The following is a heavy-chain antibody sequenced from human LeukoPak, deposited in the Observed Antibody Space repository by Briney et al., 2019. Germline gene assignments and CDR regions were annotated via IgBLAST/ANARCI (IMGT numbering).Heavy chain of an antibody. Sequence: GGSLRLSCATSRFTFTTFWMHWVRQAPGKGLVWVSRINHDGSSTNYADSVKGRFTISRDSAKNTVYLQMNSLRAEDTDVYYCVRDWGYDSSGYWQKYFDTWGQGTLVTVSS. CDR3: VRDWGYDSSGYWQKYFDT. V-gene: IGHV3-74*01. J-gene: IGHJ4*02. CDR1: RFTFTTFW. D-gene: IGHD3-22*01. CDR2: INHDGSST.